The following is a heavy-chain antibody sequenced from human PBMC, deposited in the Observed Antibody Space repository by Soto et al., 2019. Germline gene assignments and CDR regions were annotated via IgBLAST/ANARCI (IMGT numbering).Heavy chain of an antibody. Sequence: GASAKVSCKASGYTFTSYGISWVRQAPGQGLEWMGWISAYNGNTNYAQKLQGRVTMTTDTSTSTAYMELRSLRSDDTAVYYCARNWGPPPIVVVPSCMDVWGQGTTVTVS. D-gene: IGHD2-2*01. J-gene: IGHJ6*02. CDR1: GYTFTSYG. CDR2: ISAYNGNT. V-gene: IGHV1-18*01. CDR3: ARNWGPPPIVVVPSCMDV.